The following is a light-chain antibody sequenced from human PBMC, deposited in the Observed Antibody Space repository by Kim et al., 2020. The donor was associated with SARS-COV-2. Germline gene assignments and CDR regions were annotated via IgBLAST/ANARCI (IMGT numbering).Light chain of an antibody. CDR1: SSDVGGYNY. CDR2: EVS. CDR3: SSYAGSKHWM. J-gene: IGLJ3*02. Sequence: QSALTQPPSASGSPGQSVTISCTGTSSDVGGYNYVSWYQQHPGKAPKLMIFEVSKRPSGVPDRFSGSRSGNTAFLTVSGRRAEDEADYYCSSYAGSKHWMFGGGTQLTVL. V-gene: IGLV2-8*01.